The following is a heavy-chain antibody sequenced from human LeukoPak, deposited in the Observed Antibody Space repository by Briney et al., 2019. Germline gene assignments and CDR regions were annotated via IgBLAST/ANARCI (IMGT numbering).Heavy chain of an antibody. J-gene: IGHJ4*02. D-gene: IGHD3-10*01. V-gene: IGHV4-30-2*01. Sequence: SETLSLTCAVSGGSLSSGGYSWSWIQQPPGKGLEWIGYIYHSGSTYYNPSLKSRVTISVDRSKNQFSLKLSSVTAADTAVYYCARGHGSGSYYPYWGQGTLVTVSS. CDR2: IYHSGST. CDR1: GGSLSSGGYS. CDR3: ARGHGSGSYYPY.